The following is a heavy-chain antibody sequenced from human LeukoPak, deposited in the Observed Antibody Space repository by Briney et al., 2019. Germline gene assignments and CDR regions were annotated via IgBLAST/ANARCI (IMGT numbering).Heavy chain of an antibody. D-gene: IGHD6-19*01. J-gene: IGHJ6*03. Sequence: ASVKVSCKASGYTFTGYYMHWVRQAPGQGLEWMGRINPNSGGTNYAQKFQGRVTMTRDTSISTAYMELSRLRSDDTAVYYCASTSGWYTSGYYYYYYMDVRGKGTTVTVSS. CDR2: INPNSGGT. V-gene: IGHV1-2*06. CDR3: ASTSGWYTSGYYYYYYMDV. CDR1: GYTFTGYY.